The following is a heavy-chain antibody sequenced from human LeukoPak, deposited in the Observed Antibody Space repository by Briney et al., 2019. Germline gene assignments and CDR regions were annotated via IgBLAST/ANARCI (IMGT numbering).Heavy chain of an antibody. D-gene: IGHD3-22*01. CDR3: ANCYDGSGFFAY. J-gene: IGHJ4*02. CDR1: GYTFTKYA. V-gene: IGHV7-4-1*02. Sequence: GASVKVSCKGSGYTFTKYAISWVRQAPGQGLEYMGWIDTNTGNPTYAQGFIGRFVFSLDTSVSTAYLQISSLKAEDSAIYFCANCYDGSGFFAYWGQGTLVTVSS. CDR2: IDTNTGNP.